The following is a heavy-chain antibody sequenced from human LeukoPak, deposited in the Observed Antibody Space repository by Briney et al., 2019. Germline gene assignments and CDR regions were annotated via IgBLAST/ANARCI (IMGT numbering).Heavy chain of an antibody. CDR3: AGRVRGGGDCSILSPFDI. Sequence: GGSLQIPCKGSGYSCTSYWIGWVRPMTGEGVEGMGIIYPGDSDTRYSPSFQGQVTISDDKSISTAYLQWSSLKASDTAMYYCAGRVRGGGDCSILSPFDIWGQGTMVTVSS. CDR2: IYPGDSDT. V-gene: IGHV5-51*01. J-gene: IGHJ3*02. D-gene: IGHD2-21*02. CDR1: GYSCTSYW.